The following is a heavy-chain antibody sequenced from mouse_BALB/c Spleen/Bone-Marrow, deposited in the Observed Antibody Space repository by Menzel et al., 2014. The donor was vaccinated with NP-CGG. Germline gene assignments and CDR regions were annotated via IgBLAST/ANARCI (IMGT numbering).Heavy chain of an antibody. CDR1: GFTFSSYP. V-gene: IGHV5-12-2*01. CDR3: ARQLGRYFDY. D-gene: IGHD4-1*01. CDR2: IGISGDST. J-gene: IGHJ2*01. Sequence: EVQGVESGGGLVQPGGSLKLSCAASGFTFSSYPMSWIRQTPEKRLEWVAYIGISGDSTHYPDTVKGRFTLSRDNAKNTLYLQMSSLKSEDTAMYYCARQLGRYFDYWGQGTTLTVSS.